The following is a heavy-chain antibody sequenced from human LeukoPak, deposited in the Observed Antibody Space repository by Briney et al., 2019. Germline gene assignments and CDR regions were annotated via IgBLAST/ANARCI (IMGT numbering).Heavy chain of an antibody. J-gene: IGHJ4*02. CDR2: IIPIFGTA. D-gene: IGHD3-3*01. CDR1: GGTFSSYA. V-gene: IGHV1-69*06. CDR3: AGETYDFWSGYLEAQXX. Sequence: GSSVKVSCKASGGTFSSYAISWVRQAPGQGLEWMGRIIPIFGTANYAQKFQGRVTITADKSTSTAYMELSSLRSEDTAVYYCAGETYDFWSGYLEAQXXWGQXTLXT.